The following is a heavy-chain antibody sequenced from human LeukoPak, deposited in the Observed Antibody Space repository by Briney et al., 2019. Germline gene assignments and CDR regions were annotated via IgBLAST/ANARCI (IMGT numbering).Heavy chain of an antibody. CDR2: IIPIFGTA. CDR3: ASESKGAKVVGDAFDI. Sequence: GASVKVSCKASGGTFSSYAISWVRQAPGQGLEWMGGIIPIFGTANYAQKFQGRVTITTDESTSTAYMELSSLRSEDTAVYYCASESKGAKVVGDAFDIWGQGTMVTVS. D-gene: IGHD4-23*01. CDR1: GGTFSSYA. J-gene: IGHJ3*02. V-gene: IGHV1-69*05.